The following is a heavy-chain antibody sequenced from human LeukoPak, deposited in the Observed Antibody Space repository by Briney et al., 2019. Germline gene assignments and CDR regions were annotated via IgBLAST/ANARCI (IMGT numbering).Heavy chain of an antibody. CDR3: ARDRSVPDY. CDR2: INSDGSST. D-gene: IGHD6-19*01. CDR1: DFTFSTYW. V-gene: IGHV3-74*01. Sequence: GGSLRLSCAAADFTFSTYWMHWVRQAPGQWLVWVSRINSDGSSTAYADSVKGRFTIYRDNTKNTLYLQMNSLRAEDTAAYYCARDRSVPDYWGQGTLVTVSS. J-gene: IGHJ4*02.